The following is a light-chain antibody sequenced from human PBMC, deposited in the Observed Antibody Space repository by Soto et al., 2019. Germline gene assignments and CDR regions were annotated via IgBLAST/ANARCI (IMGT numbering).Light chain of an antibody. V-gene: IGKV1-33*01. J-gene: IGKJ2*01. CDR1: QDIGNF. Sequence: DIQMTQSPSSLSASVGDRVTITCQVSQDIGNFLNWYQQKPGKATKLLIYDASKLQTGVPSRFSGSGSGTHFTFPISSLQTEDRATYYCHKYDNVPQTFGRGPNLEIK. CDR3: HKYDNVPQT. CDR2: DAS.